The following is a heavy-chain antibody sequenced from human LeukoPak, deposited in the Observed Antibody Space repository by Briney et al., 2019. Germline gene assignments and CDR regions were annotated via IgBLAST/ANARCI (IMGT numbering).Heavy chain of an antibody. CDR2: FDPEDGET. V-gene: IGHV1-24*01. J-gene: IGHJ6*02. CDR3: ATKSTFWSGLNYYYGMDV. Sequence: ASVKVSCKVSGYTLTELSMHWVRQAPGKGLEWMGGFDPEDGETIYAQKFQGRVTMTEDTSTDTAYMELSSLRSEDTAVYYCATKSTFWSGLNYYYGMDVWGQGTTVTVSS. D-gene: IGHD3-3*01. CDR1: GYTLTELS.